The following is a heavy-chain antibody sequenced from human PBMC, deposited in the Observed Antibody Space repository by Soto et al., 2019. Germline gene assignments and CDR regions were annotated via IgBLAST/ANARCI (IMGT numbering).Heavy chain of an antibody. D-gene: IGHD6-13*01. Sequence: GGSRRLSCAASGFTFIADAMSWVRQAPGKGLEWVSAXXGXXAXTXXXDXXXGRFTISRDKSKNTLYLQMNSLRAEDTALYYCAKSFSSNWYDYFDYWGQGSLVTVS. CDR1: GFTFIADA. CDR2: XXGXXAXT. V-gene: IGHV3-23*01. J-gene: IGHJ4*02. CDR3: AKSFSSNWYDYFDY.